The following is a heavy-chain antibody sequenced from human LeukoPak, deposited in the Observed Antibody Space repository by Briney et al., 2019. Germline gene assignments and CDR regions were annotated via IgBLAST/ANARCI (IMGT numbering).Heavy chain of an antibody. CDR1: GFTFSSYW. J-gene: IGHJ4*02. V-gene: IGHV3-7*04. CDR3: ARARYSGSWYGY. CDR2: IKQDGSEK. Sequence: GGSLRLSCAASGFTFSSYWMSWVRQAPGKGLEWVANIKQDGSEKYYVDSVKGRFTISRDNAKNSLYLLMNSLRAEDTALYYCARARYSGSWYGYWGQGTLVTVSS. D-gene: IGHD6-13*01.